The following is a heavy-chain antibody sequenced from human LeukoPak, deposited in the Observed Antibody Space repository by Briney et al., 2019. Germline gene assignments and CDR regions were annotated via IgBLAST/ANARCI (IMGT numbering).Heavy chain of an antibody. J-gene: IGHJ4*02. CDR3: ATYYYDSSGYYYFDY. Sequence: GGSLRLSCAASGFTFNNYWMHWVRQAPGKGLVWVSRINSDGSYTSYADSVKGRFTISRDNAKNTLYLQMNSLRAEDTAVYYCATYYYDSSGYYYFDYWGQGTLVTVSS. CDR2: INSDGSYT. D-gene: IGHD3-22*01. CDR1: GFTFNNYW. V-gene: IGHV3-74*01.